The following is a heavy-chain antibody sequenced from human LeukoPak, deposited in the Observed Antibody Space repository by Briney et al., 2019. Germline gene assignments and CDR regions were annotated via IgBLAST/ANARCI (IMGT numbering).Heavy chain of an antibody. V-gene: IGHV4-39*01. Sequence: SETLSLTCTVSGGSVSSGSYYWGWIRQPPGKGLEWIRSIYYSGSTYYNPSLKSRVTISVDTSKNQFSLKLSSVTAADTAVYYCARNTGTRTYYYDSSGYLPPYYFDYWGQGTLVTVSS. CDR2: IYYSGST. CDR1: GGSVSSGSYY. J-gene: IGHJ4*02. CDR3: ARNTGTRTYYYDSSGYLPPYYFDY. D-gene: IGHD3-22*01.